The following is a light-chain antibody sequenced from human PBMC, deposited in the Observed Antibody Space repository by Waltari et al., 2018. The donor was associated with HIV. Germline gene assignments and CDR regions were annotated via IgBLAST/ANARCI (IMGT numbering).Light chain of an antibody. CDR1: SSDIGAYNS. CDR3: ASHAGSKDV. CDR2: DVT. Sequence: QSALTQPPSASGSPGQSVPLSCTGTSSDIGAYNSVSWFQQPPGKAPKLMIYDVTKRPSGVPDRFSGSKSGNTASLTVSGLQAEDEADYYCASHAGSKDVFGGGTRLTVL. J-gene: IGLJ2*01. V-gene: IGLV2-8*01.